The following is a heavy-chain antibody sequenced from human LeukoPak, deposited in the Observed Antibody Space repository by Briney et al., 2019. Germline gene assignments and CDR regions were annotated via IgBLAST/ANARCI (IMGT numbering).Heavy chain of an antibody. J-gene: IGHJ4*02. CDR1: GYSISSGYY. CDR2: IYHSGST. Sequence: SETLCLTCAVSGYSISSGYYWGWIRQPPEKGLGWIGSIYHSGSTYYNPSLKSRVTISVDTSKNQFSLKLSSVTAANTAVYYCARYLGSSKLDYWGQGTLVTVSS. V-gene: IGHV4-38-2*01. CDR3: ARYLGSSKLDY. D-gene: IGHD6-13*01.